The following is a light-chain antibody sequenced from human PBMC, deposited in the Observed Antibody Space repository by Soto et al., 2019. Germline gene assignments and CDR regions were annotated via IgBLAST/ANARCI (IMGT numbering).Light chain of an antibody. CDR3: QQYNNWPPVT. V-gene: IGKV3-15*01. CDR2: GAS. J-gene: IGKJ1*01. Sequence: ELVLTQSPATLSLSPGDRATLSCRASQSVSSNLAWYQQKPGQAPRLLIYGASTRATGIPARFSGSGSGTEFTLTISSLQSEDFAVYYCQQYNNWPPVTFGQGTKVDIK. CDR1: QSVSSN.